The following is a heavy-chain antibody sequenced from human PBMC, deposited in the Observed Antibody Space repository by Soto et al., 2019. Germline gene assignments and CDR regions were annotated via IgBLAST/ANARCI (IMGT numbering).Heavy chain of an antibody. Sequence: PSGTLSLTCTVSGGSISSYYWSWTRQPPGKGLEWIGYIHYSGDTSYNPSLKSRVTISVDTSKNQFSLKLSSVTAADTAVYYCARGFYHYDSSGAPYYYGMDVWGQGTTVTVSS. V-gene: IGHV4-59*01. CDR1: GGSISSYY. CDR2: IHYSGDT. D-gene: IGHD3-22*01. J-gene: IGHJ6*02. CDR3: ARGFYHYDSSGAPYYYGMDV.